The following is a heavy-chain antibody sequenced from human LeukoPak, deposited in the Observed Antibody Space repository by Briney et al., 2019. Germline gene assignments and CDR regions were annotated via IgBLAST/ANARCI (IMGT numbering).Heavy chain of an antibody. V-gene: IGHV4-39*01. J-gene: IGHJ4*02. CDR1: GGSISSSSYY. CDR2: IYYSGST. CDR3: ARHNTAMVLYYFDY. Sequence: PSETLSLTCTVSGGSISSSSYYWGWIRQPPGKGLEWIGSIYYSGSTYYNPSLKSRVTISVDTSKNQFSLKLSSVIAADTAVYYCARHNTAMVLYYFDYWGQGTLVTVSS. D-gene: IGHD5-18*01.